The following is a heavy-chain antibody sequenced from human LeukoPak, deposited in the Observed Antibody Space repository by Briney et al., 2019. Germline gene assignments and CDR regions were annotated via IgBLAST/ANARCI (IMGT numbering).Heavy chain of an antibody. CDR2: INNNTGNP. CDR3: ARDRAWLGIVGPPTGAFDM. CDR1: GYTLGFYA. J-gene: IGHJ3*02. Sequence: APVKSSCKVSGYTLGFYAMNWGRQAPGQGLYWIGGINNNTGNPSYAQGFTGRFVFSLDTSVSMAYLQISSLKAEDTAVYYCARDRAWLGIVGPPTGAFDMWGQGTLVTVAS. D-gene: IGHD1-26*01. V-gene: IGHV7-4-1*04.